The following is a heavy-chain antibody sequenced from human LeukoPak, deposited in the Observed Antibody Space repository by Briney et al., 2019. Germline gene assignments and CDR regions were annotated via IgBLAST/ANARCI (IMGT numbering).Heavy chain of an antibody. V-gene: IGHV1-2*02. J-gene: IGHJ4*02. Sequence: ASVKVSCKASGYTFTGFYIHWVRQAPGQGLEWMGWINPNSGGTNYAQKLQGRVTMTRDTSINTAYMELGSLRSDDTAVYYCAREEVSVISDTCCSGLGYWGQRTLVTVSS. CDR3: AREEVSVISDTCCSGLGY. CDR2: INPNSGGT. D-gene: IGHD3-10*01. CDR1: GYTFTGFY.